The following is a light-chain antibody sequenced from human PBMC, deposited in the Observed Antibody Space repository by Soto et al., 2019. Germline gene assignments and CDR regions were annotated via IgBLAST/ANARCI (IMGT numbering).Light chain of an antibody. V-gene: IGLV1-51*01. CDR3: GTWDSSLSAGV. Sequence: QSVLTQPPSVSAAPGQKVTISCSGITSNIGINYVSWYQQVPGTAPKLLIYDNNKRPSGIPDRFSGSKSGTSATLGITGLQTGDEADYHCGTWDSSLSAGVFGGGTKLTVL. CDR2: DNN. J-gene: IGLJ3*02. CDR1: TSNIGINY.